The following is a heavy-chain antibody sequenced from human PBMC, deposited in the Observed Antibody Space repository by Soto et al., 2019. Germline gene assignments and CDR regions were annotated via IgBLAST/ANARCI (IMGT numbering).Heavy chain of an antibody. D-gene: IGHD1-26*01. CDR3: ATDLGWPG. V-gene: IGHV1-24*01. CDR2: FDPEDGET. Sequence: QVQLVQSGAEVKKPGASVKVSCKVSGYTLTELSMHWVRQAPGKGLEWMGGFDPEDGETIYAQKFXGXVXTTEDTSTDTAYMELSSLRSEDTAVYYCATDLGWPGWGQGTLVTVSS. J-gene: IGHJ4*02. CDR1: GYTLTELS.